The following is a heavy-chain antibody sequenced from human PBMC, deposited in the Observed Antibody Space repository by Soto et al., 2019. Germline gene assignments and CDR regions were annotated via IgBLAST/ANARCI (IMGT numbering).Heavy chain of an antibody. D-gene: IGHD2-8*01. J-gene: IGHJ3*01. CDR2: IYPGDSDS. CDR3: ARHPNAAFDF. V-gene: IGHV5-51*01. CDR1: GENFCSYR. Sequence: GAALEISSKGFGENFCSYRRRRVRQMPGKGLEWMGMIYPGDSDSRYNPSFQGHVTFSADKSINTAYLQWSSLKASDTAMYYCARHPNAAFDFWGQGTMVTVSS.